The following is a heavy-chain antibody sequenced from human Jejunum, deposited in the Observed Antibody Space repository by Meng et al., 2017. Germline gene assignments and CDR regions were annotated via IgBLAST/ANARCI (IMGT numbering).Heavy chain of an antibody. CDR2: IDDSGTT. Sequence: QLQLQESGSGLVQPSQTLSLTCAVSGGSISSGAYSWSWIRQPPGKGLEWIGGIDDSGTTDYNPSLKSRVTMSVTTSKKQFSLKLSSVTAADTALYYCRLAYCDSDCGDYWGQGILVTVSS. J-gene: IGHJ4*02. V-gene: IGHV4-30-2*01. CDR3: RLAYCDSDCGDY. D-gene: IGHD2-21*02. CDR1: GGSISSGAYS.